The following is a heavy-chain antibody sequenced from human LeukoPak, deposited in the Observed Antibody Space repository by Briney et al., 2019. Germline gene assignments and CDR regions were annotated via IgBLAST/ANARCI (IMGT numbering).Heavy chain of an antibody. D-gene: IGHD4-17*01. CDR1: GGSISSGGYS. V-gene: IGHV4-30-2*01. CDR3: ARVANGDYDY. Sequence: SETLSLTCAVSGGSISSGGYSWSWIRQPPGKGLEWIGYIYHSGSTYYNPSLKSRVTISVDRSKNQFSLKLSSVTAADTAVYCCARVANGDYDYWGQGTLVTVSS. CDR2: IYHSGST. J-gene: IGHJ4*02.